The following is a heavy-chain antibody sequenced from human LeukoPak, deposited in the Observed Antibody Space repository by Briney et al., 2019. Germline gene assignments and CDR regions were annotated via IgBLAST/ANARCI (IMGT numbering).Heavy chain of an antibody. J-gene: IGHJ4*02. D-gene: IGHD4-17*01. CDR2: IRGKDSGGTT. CDR3: ARDLGTTESGDDY. Sequence: PGRSLRLSCTTSGFTLGDYRMNWVRQAPGKGLEWVGVIRGKDSGGTTDYAASVKGRFTISRDDSKSIAYLQMSSLKIEDTAVYYCARDLGTTESGDDYWGQGNPLTVSS. CDR1: GFTLGDYR. V-gene: IGHV3-49*04.